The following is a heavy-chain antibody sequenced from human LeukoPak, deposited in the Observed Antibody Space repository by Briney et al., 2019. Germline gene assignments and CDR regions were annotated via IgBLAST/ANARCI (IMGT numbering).Heavy chain of an antibody. D-gene: IGHD2-21*02. CDR2: LSRSGNTI. V-gene: IGHV3-48*03. J-gene: IGHJ6*02. CDR3: ARRLPTYGMDV. Sequence: GGSLRLSCAVSGFTFRSYEMNWVRQAPGKGLQWVSYLSRSGNTIYYADSVKGRFTISRDNAGNSLFLQMNSLSAEDTAVYYCARRLPTYGMDVWGQGTTVTVSS. CDR1: GFTFRSYE.